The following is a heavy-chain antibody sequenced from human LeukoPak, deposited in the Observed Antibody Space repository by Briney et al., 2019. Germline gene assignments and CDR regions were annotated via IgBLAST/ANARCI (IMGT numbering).Heavy chain of an antibody. J-gene: IGHJ5*02. CDR1: GYTFTTYG. CDR2: ISADNGNT. V-gene: IGHV1-18*01. Sequence: ASVKVSCKASGYTFTTYGISWVRQAPGQGLEWMGWISADNGNTNYAQNLQGRVTMTTDTSTSTAYMELRSLGSDDTAVYYCARDRYCSSTSCYTGQYNWFDPWGQGTLVTVSS. D-gene: IGHD2-2*02. CDR3: ARDRYCSSTSCYTGQYNWFDP.